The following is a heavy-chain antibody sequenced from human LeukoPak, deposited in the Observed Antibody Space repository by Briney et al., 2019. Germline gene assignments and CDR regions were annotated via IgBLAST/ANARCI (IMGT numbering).Heavy chain of an antibody. CDR2: IYYSGST. Sequence: SETLSLTCTVSGGSISSYYWSWIRQPPGKGLEWIGYIYYSGSTNYNPSQKSRVTISVATSKTQFSLKLSSVTAAATAVFYCARVGASGYCSGGSCFNFDYWGQGTLVTVSS. CDR1: GGSISSYY. V-gene: IGHV4-59*01. J-gene: IGHJ4*02. D-gene: IGHD2-15*01. CDR3: ARVGASGYCSGGSCFNFDY.